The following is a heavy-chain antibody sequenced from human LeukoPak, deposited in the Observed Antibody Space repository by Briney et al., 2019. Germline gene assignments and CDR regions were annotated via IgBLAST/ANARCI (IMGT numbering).Heavy chain of an antibody. CDR2: IYPGDSDT. D-gene: IGHD6-13*01. CDR3: ARHYSSSWYKPQDAFDI. Sequence: GESLKISCKGSGYSFTSYWIGWVRQMPGKGLEWMGIIYPGDSDTRYSPSFQGQVTISADKSISTAYLQWSSLKASDTAMYYCARHYSSSWYKPQDAFDIWGQGTMFTVSS. V-gene: IGHV5-51*01. CDR1: GYSFTSYW. J-gene: IGHJ3*02.